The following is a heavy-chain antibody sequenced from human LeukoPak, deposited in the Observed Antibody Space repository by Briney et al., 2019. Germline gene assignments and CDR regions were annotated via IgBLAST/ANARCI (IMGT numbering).Heavy chain of an antibody. CDR3: AKRVSGWYQIDY. Sequence: TGGSLRLSCAASGFTFSGYAMSWVRQAPGKVLEWASAITGNGVGTYYADSVKGRFTISRDNSKNTLYLQMNSLRADDTAVYYCAKRVSGWYQIDYWGQGTLVTVSS. CDR2: ITGNGVGT. CDR1: GFTFSGYA. D-gene: IGHD6-19*01. J-gene: IGHJ4*02. V-gene: IGHV3-23*01.